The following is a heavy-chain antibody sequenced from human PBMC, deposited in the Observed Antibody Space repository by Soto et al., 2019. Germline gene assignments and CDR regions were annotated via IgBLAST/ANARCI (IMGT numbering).Heavy chain of an antibody. D-gene: IGHD4-17*01. V-gene: IGHV4-30-4*01. Sequence: TLSLTCTVFGGSVSIGDYLWSWIRQRPGKGLEWIRYIHDSGNTYYNPSLKSRVTISLDTSKNQFSLKVTSMTAADTAVYFCARARGGDSGDYASLFDRWGQGNLVTVS. CDR2: IHDSGNT. CDR1: GGSVSIGDYL. CDR3: ARARGGDSGDYASLFDR. J-gene: IGHJ5*02.